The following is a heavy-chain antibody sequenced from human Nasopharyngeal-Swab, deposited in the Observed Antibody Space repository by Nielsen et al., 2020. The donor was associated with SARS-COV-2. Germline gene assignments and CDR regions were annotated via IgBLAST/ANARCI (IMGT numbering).Heavy chain of an antibody. Sequence: ESLKISCAASGFTFSDYYMSWIRQPPGKGLEWIGEINHSGSTNYNPSLKSRVTISVDTSKNQFSLKLSSVTAADTAVYYCARRPLYYYYYGMDVWGQGTTVTVSS. CDR3: ARRPLYYYYYGMDV. CDR1: GFTFSDYY. V-gene: IGHV4-34*01. J-gene: IGHJ6*02. D-gene: IGHD6-6*01. CDR2: INHSGST.